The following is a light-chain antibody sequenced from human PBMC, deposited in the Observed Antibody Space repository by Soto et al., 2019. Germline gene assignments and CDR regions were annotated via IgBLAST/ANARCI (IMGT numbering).Light chain of an antibody. Sequence: DIQMTQSPSFLSGSVGDRVTITCRASQGVSSYLAWYQQKPGKAPKLLIYAASTLQSGVPSRFSGSGSGTEFTLTISSLQPEDFATYYCQQLNSYPRTFGQVTMV. CDR3: QQLNSYPRT. V-gene: IGKV1-9*01. CDR1: QGVSSY. CDR2: AAS. J-gene: IGKJ1*01.